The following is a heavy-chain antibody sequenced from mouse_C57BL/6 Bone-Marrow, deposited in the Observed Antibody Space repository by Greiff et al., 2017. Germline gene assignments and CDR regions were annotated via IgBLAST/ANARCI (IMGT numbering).Heavy chain of an antibody. CDR2: ISSGSSTI. Sequence: EVKVVESGGGLVKPGGSLKLSCAASGFTFSDYGMHWVRQAPEKGLEWVAYISSGSSTIYYADTVKGRFTISRDNAKNTLFLQMTSLRSGDTAMYYCARLASYYFDYWGQGTTLTVSS. V-gene: IGHV5-17*01. CDR3: ARLASYYFDY. J-gene: IGHJ2*01. CDR1: GFTFSDYG.